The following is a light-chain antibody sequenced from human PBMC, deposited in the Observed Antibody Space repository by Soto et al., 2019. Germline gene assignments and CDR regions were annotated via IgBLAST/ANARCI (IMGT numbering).Light chain of an antibody. V-gene: IGLV2-14*03. CDR3: SSYTISSVV. CDR1: SSDVGGYNY. CDR2: DVS. Sequence: QSALTQPASVSGSPGQSITISCTGASSDVGGYNYVSWYQQHPGKAPKLMIYDVSNRPSGVSNRVSGSKSDNTASLTISGLQGEDEADYYCSSYTISSVVFGGGTKLTVL. J-gene: IGLJ2*01.